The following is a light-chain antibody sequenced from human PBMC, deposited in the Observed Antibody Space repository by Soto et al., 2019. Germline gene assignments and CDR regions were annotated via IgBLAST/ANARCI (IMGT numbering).Light chain of an antibody. CDR2: GTS. CDR1: QSVSSSS. CDR3: HQYDSSPRT. J-gene: IGKJ1*01. V-gene: IGKV3-20*01. Sequence: EIVLTQSPGTLSLSPGDRGTLACRASQSVSSSSLAWYQQKAGQAPRLLIYGTSSRATGIPDRFSGSGSGTYFTLTIRRLEPDDFAVYYCHQYDSSPRTFGQGTRVEIK.